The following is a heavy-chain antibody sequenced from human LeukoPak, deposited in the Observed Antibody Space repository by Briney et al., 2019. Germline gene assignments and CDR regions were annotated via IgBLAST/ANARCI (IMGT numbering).Heavy chain of an antibody. CDR1: GFTFSNYA. CDR2: ISGRSGT. CDR3: ARDPGVEWELLGGYFDY. Sequence: GGSLRLSCAASGFTFSNYAMSWVRQAPGKGLEWVSAISGRSGTYYADSVKGRFTISRDNSKNTLYLQMNSLRAEDTAVYYCARDPGVEWELLGGYFDYWGQGTLVTVSS. D-gene: IGHD1-26*01. V-gene: IGHV3-23*01. J-gene: IGHJ4*02.